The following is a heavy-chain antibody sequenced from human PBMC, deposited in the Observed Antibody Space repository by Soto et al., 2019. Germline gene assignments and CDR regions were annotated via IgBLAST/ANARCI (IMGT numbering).Heavy chain of an antibody. V-gene: IGHV3-11*01. D-gene: IGHD3-3*01. CDR3: ARDFTIFGVVIQYYQYGLDV. CDR2: ISSSGTTI. J-gene: IGHJ6*02. Sequence: QVQLVESGGGLVKPGGSLRLSCAASGFTFSDYYMSWIRQAPGKGLEWVSYISSSGTTIDYADSVKGRFTISRDNAKNSVYLQMNSLRAEDTAVYYCARDFTIFGVVIQYYQYGLDVWGQGTTVTVSS. CDR1: GFTFSDYY.